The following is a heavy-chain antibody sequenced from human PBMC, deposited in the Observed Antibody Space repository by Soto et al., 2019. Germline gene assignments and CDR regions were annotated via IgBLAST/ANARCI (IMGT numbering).Heavy chain of an antibody. CDR3: ARAEYSSSSPDFDY. CDR2: TYYGSKWYN. CDR1: GDSVSSNSAA. D-gene: IGHD6-6*01. J-gene: IGHJ4*02. Sequence: SQTLSLTCAISGDSVSSNSAACNCISQSPSRGLEWLGRTYYGSKWYNDYAVSVKSRITINPDTSKNQFSLQLNSVTPEDTAVYYCARAEYSSSSPDFDYWGQGTLVTVSS. V-gene: IGHV6-1*01.